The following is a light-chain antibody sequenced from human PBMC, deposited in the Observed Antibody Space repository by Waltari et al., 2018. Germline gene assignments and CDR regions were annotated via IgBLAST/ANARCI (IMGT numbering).Light chain of an antibody. CDR2: WAS. CDR1: QSILSGSANKNY. J-gene: IGKJ4*01. V-gene: IGKV4-1*01. CDR3: QQCYSSPLT. Sequence: DIVMTQSPGSLAVSLGERAPIHCRSSQSILSGSANKNYLVWYQQKPGQPPKLLISWASTRESGVPDRFSGGGSGTDFSLTISSLQAEDVAVYYCQQCYSSPLTFGGGTKVEIK.